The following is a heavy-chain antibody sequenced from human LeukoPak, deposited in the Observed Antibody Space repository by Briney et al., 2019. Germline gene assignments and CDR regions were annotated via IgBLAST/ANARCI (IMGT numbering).Heavy chain of an antibody. CDR2: IIPIFGTA. J-gene: IGHJ4*02. CDR1: GGTFSSYA. CDR3: ARDSHRDGYNFADY. D-gene: IGHD5-24*01. Sequence: ASVKVSCKASGGTFSSYAISWVRQAPGQGLEWMGGIIPIFGTANYAQKFQGRVTITADESTSTAYMELSSLRSEDTAVYYCARDSHRDGYNFADYWGQGTLVTVSS. V-gene: IGHV1-69*13.